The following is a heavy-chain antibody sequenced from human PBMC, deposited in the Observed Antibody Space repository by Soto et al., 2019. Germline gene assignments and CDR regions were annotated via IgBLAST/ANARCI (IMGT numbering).Heavy chain of an antibody. CDR1: GGSFSGYC. J-gene: IGHJ6*02. V-gene: IGHV4-34*01. Sequence: SSETLSLTCAVYGGSFSGYCWSWTRQPPGKGLEWIGEINHSGSTNYNPSLKSRVTISVDTSKNQFSLKLSSVTAADTAVYYCARGRKGWDYPLDYYYYYYGMDVWGQGTTVTVSS. D-gene: IGHD1-26*01. CDR2: INHSGST. CDR3: ARGRKGWDYPLDYYYYYYGMDV.